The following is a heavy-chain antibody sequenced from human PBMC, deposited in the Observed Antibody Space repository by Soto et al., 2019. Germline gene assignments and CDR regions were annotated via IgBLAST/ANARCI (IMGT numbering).Heavy chain of an antibody. V-gene: IGHV1-18*01. D-gene: IGHD2-8*01. CDR3: ARRQWFLDY. CDR2: INANNGYP. Sequence: QVQLVQSGGEVKKPGASVKVSCKASGYNFVNYAISWVRHAPGQGLEWMGWINANNGYPTHAQKLQGRVTMTTDTSTNTAYMELRSLTPEDTAVYYCARRQWFLDYWGQGTLVTVSS. J-gene: IGHJ4*02. CDR1: GYNFVNYA.